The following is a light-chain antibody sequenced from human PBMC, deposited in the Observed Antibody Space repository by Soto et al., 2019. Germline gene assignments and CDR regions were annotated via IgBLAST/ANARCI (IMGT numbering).Light chain of an antibody. Sequence: DIVMTQSPLSLPVTPGEPASISCSSSQSLLQSNGYNYLDWYLQKPGQSPQLLIYFGSYRASGVPDRFSGSGSGNDFTLKIRRVEAEDVGVYYCMQSKQSPPTFGQGTKVEI. J-gene: IGKJ1*01. CDR1: QSLLQSNGYNY. CDR2: FGS. CDR3: MQSKQSPPT. V-gene: IGKV2-28*01.